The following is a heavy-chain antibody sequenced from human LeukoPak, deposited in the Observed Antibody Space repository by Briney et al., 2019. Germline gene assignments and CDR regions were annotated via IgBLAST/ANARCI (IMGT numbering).Heavy chain of an antibody. J-gene: IGHJ4*02. CDR2: IKSKTDGGTT. V-gene: IGHV3-15*01. D-gene: IGHD6-13*01. Sequence: GGSLRLSCAASGFTFSNAWMSWVRQAPGKGLEWVGRIKSKTDGGTTDYAAPVKGRFTISRDDSKTTLYLQMNGLKTEDTAVYYCTTDVLPIAAAGDPFDYWGQGTLVTVSS. CDR3: TTDVLPIAAAGDPFDY. CDR1: GFTFSNAW.